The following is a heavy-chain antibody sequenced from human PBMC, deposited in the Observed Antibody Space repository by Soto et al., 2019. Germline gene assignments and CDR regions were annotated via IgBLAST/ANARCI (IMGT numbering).Heavy chain of an antibody. D-gene: IGHD3-22*01. J-gene: IGHJ4*02. CDR1: GGSISSSAYY. CDR2: ISYSGST. Sequence: QVQLQESGPGLVKPSQTLSLTCTVSGGSISSSAYYWSWIRQHPGKGLEWIGYISYSGSTYYNPSLKSRLTMSVDTSKNQFSLKLSSVTVADTAVYFCARAPRYYDSSGYYTPLDYWGQGTLVTVSS. V-gene: IGHV4-31*03. CDR3: ARAPRYYDSSGYYTPLDY.